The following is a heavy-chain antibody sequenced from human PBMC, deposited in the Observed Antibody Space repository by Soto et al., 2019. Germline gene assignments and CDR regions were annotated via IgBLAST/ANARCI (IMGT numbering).Heavy chain of an antibody. V-gene: IGHV3-20*01. CDR1: GFIFDDYG. D-gene: IGHD5-18*01. Sequence: EVQLMESGGGVVRPGGSLTLSCAASGFIFDDYGMSWVRQAPGKGLEWVSGINWNGGSTGYADSVKGRFTISRDNAKNTLYLKMNILRAEDRALYDCARDQRGYSYGLGDYWGQGIPVTVSS. J-gene: IGHJ4*02. CDR3: ARDQRGYSYGLGDY. CDR2: INWNGGST.